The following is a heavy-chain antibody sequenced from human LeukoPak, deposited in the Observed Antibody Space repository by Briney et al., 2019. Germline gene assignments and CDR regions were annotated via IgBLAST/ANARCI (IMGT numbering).Heavy chain of an antibody. CDR2: ISSSSSYI. J-gene: IGHJ4*02. Sequence: PGGSLRLSCAASGFTFSSYSMNWVRQAPGKGLEWVSSISSSSSYIYYADSVKGRFTISRDNAKNSLYLQMNSLRAEDTAVYYCARAFVRSGSYYMSPDYWGQGTLVTVSS. CDR3: ARAFVRSGSYYMSPDY. CDR1: GFTFSSYS. V-gene: IGHV3-21*01. D-gene: IGHD3-10*01.